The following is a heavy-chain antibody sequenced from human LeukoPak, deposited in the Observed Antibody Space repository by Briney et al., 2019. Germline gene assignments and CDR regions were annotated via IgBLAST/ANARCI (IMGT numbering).Heavy chain of an antibody. CDR1: GYTFTGYY. D-gene: IGHD3-10*01. CDR3: ARVWFGELLVY. Sequence: ASVKVSCKASGYTFTGYYMHWVRQAPGQGLEWMGWINPNSGGTNYALKFQGRVTMTRDTSISTAYMELSRLRSDDTAVYYCARVWFGELLVYWGQGTLVTVSS. J-gene: IGHJ4*02. V-gene: IGHV1-2*02. CDR2: INPNSGGT.